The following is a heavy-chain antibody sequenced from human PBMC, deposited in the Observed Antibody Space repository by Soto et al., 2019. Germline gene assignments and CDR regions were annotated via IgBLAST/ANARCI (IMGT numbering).Heavy chain of an antibody. J-gene: IGHJ4*02. CDR1: GGSISSGGYY. D-gene: IGHD3-22*01. CDR2: IYYSGST. CDR3: ARALIDYYDSSGIDY. V-gene: IGHV4-31*03. Sequence: PSETLSLTCTVSGGSISSGGYYWSWIRQHPGKGLEWIGYIYYSGSTYYNPSLKSRVTISVDTSKNQFSLKPSSVTAADTAVYYCARALIDYYDSSGIDYWGQGTLVTVSS.